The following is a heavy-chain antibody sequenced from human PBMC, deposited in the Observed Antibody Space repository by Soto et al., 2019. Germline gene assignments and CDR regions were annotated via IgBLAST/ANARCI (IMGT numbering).Heavy chain of an antibody. CDR3: ARAIVGYCSGGSCLPEEYYYYYYGMDV. V-gene: IGHV1-2*04. CDR1: GYTFTGYY. CDR2: INPNSGGT. J-gene: IGHJ6*02. D-gene: IGHD2-15*01. Sequence: ASVKVSCKASGYTFTGYYMHWVRQAPGQGLEWMGWINPNSGGTNYAQKFQGWVTMTRDTSISTAYMELSRLRSDDTAVYYCARAIVGYCSGGSCLPEEYYYYYYGMDVWGQGTTVTVSS.